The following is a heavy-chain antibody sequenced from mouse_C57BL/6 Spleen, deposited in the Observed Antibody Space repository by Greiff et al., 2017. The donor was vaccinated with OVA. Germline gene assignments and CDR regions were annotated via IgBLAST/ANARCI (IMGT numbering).Heavy chain of an antibody. V-gene: IGHV3-6*01. CDR2: ISYDGSN. J-gene: IGHJ2*01. Sequence: EVQLVESGPGLVKPSQSLSLTCSVTGYSITSGYYWNWIRQFPGNKLEWMGYISYDGSNNYNPSLKNRISITRDTSKNQFFLKLNSVTTEDTATYYCARERGLRGYFDYWGQGTTLTVSS. CDR1: GYSITSGYY. D-gene: IGHD2-4*01. CDR3: ARERGLRGYFDY.